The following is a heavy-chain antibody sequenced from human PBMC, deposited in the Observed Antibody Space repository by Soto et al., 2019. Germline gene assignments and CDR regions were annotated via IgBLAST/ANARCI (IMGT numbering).Heavy chain of an antibody. CDR3: ATRSPAFDY. CDR2: ISTSKGNT. V-gene: IGHV1-18*01. CDR1: GYTFTSFG. Sequence: QVQLVQSGPEVKKPGAAVKVSCKTSGYTFTSFGISWVRQAPGQGLEWMGWISTSKGNTNYAQKFQGRVTMTTDTSTSTVYMELRSLRSDDTAVYYCATRSPAFDYWGQGTLVTVSS. J-gene: IGHJ4*02.